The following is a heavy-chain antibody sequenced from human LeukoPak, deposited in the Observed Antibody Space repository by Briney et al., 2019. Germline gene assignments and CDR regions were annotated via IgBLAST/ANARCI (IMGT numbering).Heavy chain of an antibody. CDR3: ARDLVVGATDY. V-gene: IGHV3-30-3*01. CDR2: ISYDGSNK. J-gene: IGHJ4*02. Sequence: GRSLRLSCAASGFTSSSYAMHWVRQAPGKGLEWVAVISYDGSNKYYADSVKGRFTISRDNSKNTLYLQMNSLRAEDTAVYYCARDLVVGATDYWGQGTLVTVSS. CDR1: GFTSSSYA. D-gene: IGHD1-26*01.